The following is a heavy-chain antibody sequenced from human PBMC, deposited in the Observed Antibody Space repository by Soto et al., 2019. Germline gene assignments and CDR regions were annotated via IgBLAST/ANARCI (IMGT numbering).Heavy chain of an antibody. CDR3: GRGLRNYYGVDV. CDR1: GFTFSFHW. J-gene: IGHJ6*02. Sequence: EVQLVESGGGLLQPGGSLRLSCVASGFTFSFHWMHWVRQAPGKGLVWVSRIKFDGTTTNYADSVNGRFAISRDNAKNTVYLQIYSLTAEDTGVSYCGRGLRNYYGVDVWGQGTTVTVSS. CDR2: IKFDGTTT. V-gene: IGHV3-74*01. D-gene: IGHD4-17*01.